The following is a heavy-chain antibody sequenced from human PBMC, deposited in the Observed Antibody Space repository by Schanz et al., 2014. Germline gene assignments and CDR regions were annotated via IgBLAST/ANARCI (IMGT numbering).Heavy chain of an antibody. Sequence: EVQVVESGGGLVQPGGSLRLSCTASGFNSDDYAMHWVRQAPGKGLEWVSSINSSGTYISYADSLKGRFTISRDNAKNTLYLQMNSLRAEDTAVYYCARPALWFGDNCFDPWGQGTLVTVSS. CDR3: ARPALWFGDNCFDP. CDR2: INSSGTYI. CDR1: GFNSDDYA. V-gene: IGHV3-9*02. D-gene: IGHD3-10*01. J-gene: IGHJ5*02.